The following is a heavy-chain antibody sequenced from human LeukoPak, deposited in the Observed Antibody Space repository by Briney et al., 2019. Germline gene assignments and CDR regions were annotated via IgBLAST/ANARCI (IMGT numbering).Heavy chain of an antibody. Sequence: SETLSLTCTVSGGSISSSSYYWGWIRQPPGKGLEWIGSIYYSGSTYYNPSLKSRVTISVDTSKDQFSLKLSSVTAADTAVYYCARERWLQLPYFDCWGQGTLVTVSS. CDR1: GGSISSSSYY. CDR2: IYYSGST. J-gene: IGHJ4*02. D-gene: IGHD5-24*01. V-gene: IGHV4-39*07. CDR3: ARERWLQLPYFDC.